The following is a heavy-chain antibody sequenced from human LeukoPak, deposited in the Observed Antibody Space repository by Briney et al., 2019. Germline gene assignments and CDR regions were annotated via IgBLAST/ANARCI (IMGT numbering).Heavy chain of an antibody. V-gene: IGHV1-69*13. Sequence: ASVKVSCKASGGTFSSYAISWVRQAPGQGLEWMGGIIPIFGTANYAQKFQGRVTITADESTSTAYMELSSLRSEDTAVYYCARWLRLVRGGYNWLDPWGQGTLVTVSS. CDR1: GGTFSSYA. CDR2: IIPIFGTA. J-gene: IGHJ5*02. D-gene: IGHD5-12*01. CDR3: ARWLRLVRGGYNWLDP.